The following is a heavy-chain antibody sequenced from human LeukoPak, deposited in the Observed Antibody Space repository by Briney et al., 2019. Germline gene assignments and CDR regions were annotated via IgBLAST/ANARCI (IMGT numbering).Heavy chain of an antibody. CDR2: IYYSGST. V-gene: IGHV4-39*07. CDR3: AREVSARDGSLGRPFDY. D-gene: IGHD5-24*01. Sequence: PSETLSLTCTVSGGSISSSSYYWGWIRQPPGKGLEWIGSIYYSGSTNYNASLKSRVTMSVDTSKNQFSLKLSSVTAADTAVYYCAREVSARDGSLGRPFDYWGQGTLVTVSS. J-gene: IGHJ4*02. CDR1: GGSISSSSYY.